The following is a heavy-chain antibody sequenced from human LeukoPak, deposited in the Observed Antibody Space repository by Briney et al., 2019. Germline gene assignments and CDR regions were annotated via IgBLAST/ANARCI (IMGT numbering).Heavy chain of an antibody. CDR2: IQYTGST. V-gene: IGHV4-61*08. J-gene: IGHJ5*02. Sequence: SETLSLTCTVSGDSISSGDYYWSWIRQPPGKGLECIGYIQYTGSTNYNPSLKSRVTISVDTSKSQFSLKLSSVTAADTAIYYCARGGYYGSGNDFRFDPWGQGTLVTVSS. CDR3: ARGGYYGSGNDFRFDP. CDR1: GDSISSGDYY. D-gene: IGHD3-10*01.